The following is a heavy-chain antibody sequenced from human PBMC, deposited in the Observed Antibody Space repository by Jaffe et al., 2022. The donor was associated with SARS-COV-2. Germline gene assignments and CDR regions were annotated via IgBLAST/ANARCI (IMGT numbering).Heavy chain of an antibody. Sequence: QVQLVESGGGVVQPGRSLRLSCAASGFTFSSYGMHWVRQAPGKGLEWVAVISYDGSNKYYADSVKGRFTISRDNSKNTLYLQMNSLRAEDTAVYYCATQDSGSHIYYYYYGMDVWGQGTTVTVSS. CDR2: ISYDGSNK. V-gene: IGHV3-30*03. J-gene: IGHJ6*02. CDR1: GFTFSSYG. CDR3: ATQDSGSHIYYYYYGMDV. D-gene: IGHD1-26*01.